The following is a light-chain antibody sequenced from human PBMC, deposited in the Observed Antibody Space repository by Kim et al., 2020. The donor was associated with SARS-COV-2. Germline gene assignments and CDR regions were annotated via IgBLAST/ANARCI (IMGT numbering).Light chain of an antibody. CDR2: DKN. Sequence: SSELTQDPAVSVALGHTVTITCQGDSLTNYYASWYQQRPGQAPVLVIYDKNSRPSGIPDRFSGSSSGNTASLTITGALAEDEADYYCNSRDSSAQRYVFGTGTQLTVL. J-gene: IGLJ1*01. CDR3: NSRDSSAQRYV. V-gene: IGLV3-19*01. CDR1: SLTNYY.